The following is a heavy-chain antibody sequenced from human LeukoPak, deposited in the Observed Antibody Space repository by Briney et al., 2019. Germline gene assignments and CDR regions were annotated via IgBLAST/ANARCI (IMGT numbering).Heavy chain of an antibody. Sequence: GESLKISCKGSGYSFTSYWIGWVRQMPGKGLEWMGSIYPGDSDTRYSPSFRGQVTISADKSISPSYLQWSCLTASDTPMYYCARLVTTGTEGTTGIDPSGEGTLVTVSS. D-gene: IGHD1-1*01. CDR3: ARLVTTGTEGTTGIDP. CDR2: IYPGDSDT. J-gene: IGHJ5*02. CDR1: GYSFTSYW. V-gene: IGHV5-51*01.